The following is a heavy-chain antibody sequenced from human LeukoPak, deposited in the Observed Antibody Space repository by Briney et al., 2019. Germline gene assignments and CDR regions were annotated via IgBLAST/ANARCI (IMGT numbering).Heavy chain of an antibody. CDR2: ISGYNGNT. Sequence: ASVKVSCKSSAYKFTNYFITWVRQAPGQGLEWMGWISGYNGNTNYAQKFQGRVTMTTDTSTSTAYMDLRSLRSDFTAVYYCVRNRGHRLVGPTNYFDYWGQGTLVTVSS. CDR3: VRNRGHRLVGPTNYFDY. J-gene: IGHJ4*02. V-gene: IGHV1-18*01. D-gene: IGHD1-26*01. CDR1: AYKFTNYF.